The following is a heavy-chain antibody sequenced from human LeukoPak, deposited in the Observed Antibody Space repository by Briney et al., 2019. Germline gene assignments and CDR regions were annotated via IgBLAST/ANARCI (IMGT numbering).Heavy chain of an antibody. Sequence: GASVKVSCKASGYTFTSYGISWVRQAPGQGLEWMGWISAYNGNTNYAQKLQGRVTMTTDTSTSTAYMELRSLRSDDTAVYYCARGPYCSGGSCYPTPNWFDPWGQGTLVTVSS. CDR1: GYTFTSYG. CDR2: ISAYNGNT. D-gene: IGHD2-15*01. J-gene: IGHJ5*02. V-gene: IGHV1-18*01. CDR3: ARGPYCSGGSCYPTPNWFDP.